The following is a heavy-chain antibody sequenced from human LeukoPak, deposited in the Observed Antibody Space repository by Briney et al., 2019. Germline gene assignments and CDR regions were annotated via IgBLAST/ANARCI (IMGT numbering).Heavy chain of an antibody. J-gene: IGHJ4*02. CDR3: AKSLGNQGVIDY. D-gene: IGHD3-10*01. V-gene: IGHV3-23*01. CDR1: GFIFRNHA. Sequence: GGSLRLSCAASGFIFRNHAMNWVRQAPGQGLEWASGVSAGGGSTFNTDSVKGRFSISRDNSKNTLYLEMNSLRPEDTALYYCAKSLGNQGVIDYWGQGTLVTVSS. CDR2: VSAGGGST.